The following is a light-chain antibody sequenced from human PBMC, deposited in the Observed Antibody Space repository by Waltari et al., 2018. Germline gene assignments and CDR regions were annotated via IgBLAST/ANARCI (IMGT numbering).Light chain of an antibody. V-gene: IGLV2-14*03. CDR3: SSYARSNML. CDR1: SSDVGGNIY. CDR2: DVS. J-gene: IGLJ2*01. Sequence: QSALTQPASVSGSPGQSITISCTGTSSDVGGNIYVSWYQQHPGKAPKRMIYDVSNRPSVVSKRFSGSKSGNTASLTITGLQAEDEADYYCSSYARSNMLFGGGTKVAVL.